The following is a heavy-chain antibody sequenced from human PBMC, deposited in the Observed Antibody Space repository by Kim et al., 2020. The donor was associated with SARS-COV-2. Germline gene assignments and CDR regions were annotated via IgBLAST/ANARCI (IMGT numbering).Heavy chain of an antibody. CDR3: ARGGWSHDY. Sequence: GGSLRLSCAASDFSVSENYMSWVRQAPGKGLEWVSCIYGDGSTFYADSVKDRFSISRDNSKNTPYLQLKTRRAEDTALYYCARGGWSHDYWGLGTLVTVSS. D-gene: IGHD6-19*01. V-gene: IGHV3-53*01. CDR2: IYGDGST. J-gene: IGHJ4*02. CDR1: DFSVSENY.